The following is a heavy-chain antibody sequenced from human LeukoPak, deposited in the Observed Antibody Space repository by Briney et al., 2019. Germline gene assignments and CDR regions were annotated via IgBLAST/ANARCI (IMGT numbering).Heavy chain of an antibody. CDR2: IRYDGSNN. CDR3: ARVGDGSYYFDY. V-gene: IGHV3-30*02. CDR1: GFTFSTYG. Sequence: GGSLRLSCAASGFTFSTYGMNWVRQAPGKGLEWVAFIRYDGSNNYYADSVKGRFTISRDSSRNTIYLQMNSLKTEDTAVYYCARVGDGSYYFDYWGQGTLVTVSS. D-gene: IGHD1-26*01. J-gene: IGHJ4*02.